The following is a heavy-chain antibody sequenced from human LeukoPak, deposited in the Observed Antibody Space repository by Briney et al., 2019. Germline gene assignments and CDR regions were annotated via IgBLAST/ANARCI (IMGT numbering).Heavy chain of an antibody. CDR2: IYYSGST. V-gene: IGHV4-38-2*02. J-gene: IGHJ6*03. CDR1: GYSISSGYY. CDR3: ARAGGGATGPGYYYYYMDV. Sequence: PSETLSLTCTVSGYSISSGYYWAWIRQPPGKGLEWIGSIYYSGSTYYNPSLKSRVTISVDTSKNLFSLKLSSVTAADTAVYYCARAGGGATGPGYYYYYMDVWGKGTTVTVSS. D-gene: IGHD1-26*01.